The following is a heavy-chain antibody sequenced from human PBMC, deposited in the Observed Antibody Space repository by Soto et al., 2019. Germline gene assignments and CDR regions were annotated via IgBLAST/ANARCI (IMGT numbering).Heavy chain of an antibody. CDR3: AGRGSGSYYDY. CDR1: GFTFSSYA. CDR2: ISGSGDST. V-gene: IGHV3-23*01. Sequence: EVQLLESGGGLVQPGGSLRLSCAASGFTFSSYAMRWVRQAPVKGLEWVSAISGSGDSTYYADSVKGRFTISRDNSKNTRYLQMNSLRAEDTGVYYCAGRGSGSYYDYWGQGTLVTVSS. D-gene: IGHD1-26*01. J-gene: IGHJ4*02.